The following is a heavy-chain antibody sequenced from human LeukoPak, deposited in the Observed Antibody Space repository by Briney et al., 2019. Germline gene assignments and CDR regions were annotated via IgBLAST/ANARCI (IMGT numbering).Heavy chain of an antibody. V-gene: IGHV3-9*01. J-gene: IGHJ4*02. CDR2: ISWNSGSI. Sequence: PGRPLRLSCAASGFTFDDYAMHWVRQAPGKGLEWVSGISWNSGSIGYADSVKGRFTISRDNAKNSLYLQMNSLRAEDTALYYCAKEYIGLDYWGQGTLVTVSS. CDR3: AKEYIGLDY. D-gene: IGHD5-12*01. CDR1: GFTFDDYA.